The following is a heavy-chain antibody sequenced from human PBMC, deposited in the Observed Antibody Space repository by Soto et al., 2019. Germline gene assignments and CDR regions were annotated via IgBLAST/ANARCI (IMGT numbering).Heavy chain of an antibody. J-gene: IGHJ6*02. CDR2: INHSGST. V-gene: IGHV4-34*01. Sequence: LSLTCAVYGGSFSGYYWSWIRQPPGKGLEWIGEINHSGSTNYNPSLKSRVTISVDTSKNQFSLKLSSVTAADTAVYYCARGQATMVRGVIASIYYYYGMDVWGQGTTVTVSS. CDR1: GGSFSGYY. CDR3: ARGQATMVRGVIASIYYYYGMDV. D-gene: IGHD3-10*01.